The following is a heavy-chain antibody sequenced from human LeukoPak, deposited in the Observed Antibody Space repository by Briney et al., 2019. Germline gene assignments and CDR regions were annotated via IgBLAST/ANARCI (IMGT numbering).Heavy chain of an antibody. Sequence: GSLRLSCAASGSTFSSYAMSWVRQAPGKGLEWVSAISGSGGSTYYADSVKGRFTISRDNSKNTLYLQMNSLRAEDTAVYYCAKGVYSSSSGGYFDYWGQGTLVTVSS. D-gene: IGHD6-6*01. CDR2: ISGSGGST. CDR3: AKGVYSSSSGGYFDY. V-gene: IGHV3-23*01. CDR1: GSTFSSYA. J-gene: IGHJ4*02.